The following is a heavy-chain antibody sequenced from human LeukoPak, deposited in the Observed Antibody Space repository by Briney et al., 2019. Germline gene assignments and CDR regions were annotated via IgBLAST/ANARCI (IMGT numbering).Heavy chain of an antibody. V-gene: IGHV3-23*01. CDR1: GFTFSTYA. CDR3: AKCSAAFSSTSCPSGFDP. CDR2: ISGSDNST. J-gene: IGHJ5*02. D-gene: IGHD2-2*01. Sequence: GGSLRLSCEASGFTFSTYAMSWVRQAPGKGLEWVSTISGSDNSTYYADSVKGRFTISRDNSKNTLYLQMNSLRAEDTAVYYCAKCSAAFSSTSCPSGFDPWGQGTLVTVSS.